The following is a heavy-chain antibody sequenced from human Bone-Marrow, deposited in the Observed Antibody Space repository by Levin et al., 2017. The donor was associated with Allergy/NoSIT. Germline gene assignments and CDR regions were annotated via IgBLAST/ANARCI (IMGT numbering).Heavy chain of an antibody. V-gene: IGHV2-70*04. D-gene: IGHD3-10*01. CDR1: GFSLTTTEMR. Sequence: VSGPTLVKPTQTLTLTCTFSGFSLTTTEMRVGWIRQPPGKALEWLARIDWDDTKFYNTALKTRLTIPKDTSKSQVVLTMTNMDPVDTAIYYCARIRGSYYVFPDYWGQGTLVIVSS. J-gene: IGHJ4*02. CDR3: ARIRGSYYVFPDY. CDR2: IDWDDTK.